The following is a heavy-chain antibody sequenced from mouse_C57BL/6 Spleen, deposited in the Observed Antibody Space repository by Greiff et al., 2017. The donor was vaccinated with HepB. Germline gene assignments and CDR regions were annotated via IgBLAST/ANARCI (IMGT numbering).Heavy chain of an antibody. D-gene: IGHD1-1*01. V-gene: IGHV1-80*01. Sequence: QVQLQQSGAELVKPGASVKISCKASGYAFSSYWMNWVKQRPGKGLEWIGQIYPGDGDTNYNGKFKGKATLTADKSSSTAYMQLSSLTSEDAAVYFCARSELRQYYFDYWGQGTTLTVSS. J-gene: IGHJ2*01. CDR2: IYPGDGDT. CDR1: GYAFSSYW. CDR3: ARSELRQYYFDY.